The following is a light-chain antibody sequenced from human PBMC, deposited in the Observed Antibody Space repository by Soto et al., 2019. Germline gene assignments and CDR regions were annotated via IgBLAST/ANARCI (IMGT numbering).Light chain of an antibody. V-gene: IGLV2-14*01. CDR2: DVS. CDR1: SSDVGGYNY. CDR3: CSYTTSNSRQIV. J-gene: IGLJ1*01. Sequence: QPASVSGSPGQSITISCTGTSSDVGGYNYVSWYQQHPGKAPKFMIYDVSNRPSGVSNRFSGSKSGNTASLTISGLQAEDEADYYCCSYTTSNSRQIVLGTGTNLTVL.